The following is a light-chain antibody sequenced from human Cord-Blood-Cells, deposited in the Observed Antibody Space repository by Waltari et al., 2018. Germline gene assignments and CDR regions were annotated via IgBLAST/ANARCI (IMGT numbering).Light chain of an antibody. V-gene: IGKV1-39*01. CDR3: QQSYSTPHS. Sequence: DIQIPQSPSSLSASVGDRATITCRASQSISSYLNWYQQKPGKAPKLRIYAASRLLSGVRSRLSGSGSGTDFTHTISSLQPEYFAAYYCQQSYSTPHSFGQGTKLEIK. CDR1: QSISSY. J-gene: IGKJ2*03. CDR2: AAS.